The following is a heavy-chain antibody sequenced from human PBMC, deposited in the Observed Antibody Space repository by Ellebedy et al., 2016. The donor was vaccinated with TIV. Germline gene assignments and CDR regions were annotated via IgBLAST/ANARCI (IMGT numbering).Heavy chain of an antibody. CDR1: GFTFSNAW. CDR3: TTPHVSYGGNYEFDY. J-gene: IGHJ4*02. D-gene: IGHD1-26*01. Sequence: PGGSLRLSCAASGFTFSNAWMNWVRQAPGKGLEWVGRIKSKTDGGTTDYVAPVKGRFTISRDDSKNTLYLQMNRLKTEDTAVYYCTTPHVSYGGNYEFDYWGQGTLVTVSS. V-gene: IGHV3-15*07. CDR2: IKSKTDGGTT.